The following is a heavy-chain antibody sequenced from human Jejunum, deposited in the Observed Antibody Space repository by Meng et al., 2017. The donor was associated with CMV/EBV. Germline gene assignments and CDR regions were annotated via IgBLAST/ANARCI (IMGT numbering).Heavy chain of an antibody. V-gene: IGHV4/OR15-8*02. CDR2: IFHSGAT. J-gene: IGHJ4*02. CDR3: GDPPAGY. CDR1: CVSLIGTNW. Sequence: TLSLTCVVSCVSLIGTNWWNWVRQPPGGGLEWIGEIFHSGATNYNPSLKSRVTISIDNSKNQFSLKLTSMTAADTAVYFCGDPPAGYWGQGILVTVSS.